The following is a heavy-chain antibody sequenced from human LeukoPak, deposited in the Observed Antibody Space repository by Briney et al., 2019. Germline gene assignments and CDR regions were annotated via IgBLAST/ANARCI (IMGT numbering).Heavy chain of an antibody. V-gene: IGHV3-33*01. CDR1: GFTFSSYG. Sequence: GRSLRLSCAASGFTFSSYGMHWVRQAPGKGLEWVAVIWYDGSNKYYADSVKGRFTISRDNSKNTPYLQMNSLRAEDTAVYYCARGLGYCSSTSCRIQTLYYYYYGMDVWGQGTTVTVSS. D-gene: IGHD2-2*01. J-gene: IGHJ6*02. CDR2: IWYDGSNK. CDR3: ARGLGYCSSTSCRIQTLYYYYYGMDV.